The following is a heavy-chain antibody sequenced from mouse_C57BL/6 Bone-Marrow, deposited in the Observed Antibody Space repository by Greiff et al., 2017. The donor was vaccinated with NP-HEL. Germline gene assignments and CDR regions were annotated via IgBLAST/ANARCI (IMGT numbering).Heavy chain of an antibody. D-gene: IGHD3-2*02. V-gene: IGHV1-82*01. J-gene: IGHJ2*01. CDR2: IYPGDGDT. CDR1: GYAFSSSW. Sequence: QVQLQQSGPELVKPGASVKISCKASGYAFSSSWMNWVKQRPGKGLEWIGRIYPGDGDTNYNGKFKGKATLTADKASSTAYRQLSSLTSEDSAVYFCARGAQATGYWGQGTTLTVSS. CDR3: ARGAQATGY.